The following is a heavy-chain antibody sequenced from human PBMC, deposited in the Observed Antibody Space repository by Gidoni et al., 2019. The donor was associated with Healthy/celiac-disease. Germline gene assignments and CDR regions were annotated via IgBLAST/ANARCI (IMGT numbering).Heavy chain of an antibody. CDR3: ARKGGSYYSPYFDY. J-gene: IGHJ4*02. Sequence: QVQLVQSGAAVKKPGASVKVSCKASGSTFTSYAMHWVRQAPGQRLEWMGWINAGNGNTKYSQKFQGRVTITRDTSASTAYMELSSLRSEDTAVYYCARKGGSYYSPYFDYWGQGTLVTVSS. CDR1: GSTFTSYA. D-gene: IGHD1-26*01. V-gene: IGHV1-3*01. CDR2: INAGNGNT.